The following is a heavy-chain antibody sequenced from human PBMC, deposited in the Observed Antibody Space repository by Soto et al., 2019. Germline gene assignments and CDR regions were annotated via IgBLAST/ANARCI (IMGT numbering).Heavy chain of an antibody. Sequence: GGSLRLSCAASGFAFSNHWMHWVRQAPGKGLLWVSRISRAGAEVDYVDSVKGRFTVSRDNARNTLHLEMNSLRPEDTAVYYCGRDRFGDIDYWGQGILVTVSS. V-gene: IGHV3-74*01. CDR3: GRDRFGDIDY. J-gene: IGHJ4*02. CDR1: GFAFSNHW. CDR2: ISRAGAEV. D-gene: IGHD3-10*01.